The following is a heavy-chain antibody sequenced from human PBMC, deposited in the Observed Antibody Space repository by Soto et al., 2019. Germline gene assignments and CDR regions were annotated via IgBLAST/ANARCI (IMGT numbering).Heavy chain of an antibody. J-gene: IGHJ3*02. V-gene: IGHV1-3*01. D-gene: IGHD3-22*01. Sequence: ASVKVCCKASGYTFTSYSVHWVRQAPGQRLEWMGWINAGNGTTKYSQKFPGRVTITRDTSASTAYMELSSLRSEDTAVYYCARVEHYYDSSGYYHDAFDIWGQGTMVTVSS. CDR1: GYTFTSYS. CDR2: INAGNGTT. CDR3: ARVEHYYDSSGYYHDAFDI.